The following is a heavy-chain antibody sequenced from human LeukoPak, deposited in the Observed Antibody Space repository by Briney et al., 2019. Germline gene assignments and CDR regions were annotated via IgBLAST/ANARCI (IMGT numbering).Heavy chain of an antibody. CDR1: GYTFADYY. CDR3: ARDIILDS. V-gene: IGHV1-2*02. Sequence: ASVKVSCKTSGYTFADYYLTWVRQAPGQGFEWLGWINPKTGVTKYAQNLLGRVTMTSDTSISTAYMELSRLTSDDTALYFCARDIILDSRGQGTLVTVSS. D-gene: IGHD3/OR15-3a*01. J-gene: IGHJ4*02. CDR2: INPKTGVT.